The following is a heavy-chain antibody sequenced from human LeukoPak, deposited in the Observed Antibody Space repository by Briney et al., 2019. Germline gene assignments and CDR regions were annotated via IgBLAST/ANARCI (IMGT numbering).Heavy chain of an antibody. Sequence: GGSLRLSCAASGFTFSSYWMHWVRQAPGKGLVWVSCINTDGSTTNYADSVKGRFTISRDNAKNMLYMQMNSLRAEDTAVYYCARDGTAAQFDYWGQGTLVSVSS. CDR2: INTDGSTT. V-gene: IGHV3-74*01. CDR3: ARDGTAAQFDY. J-gene: IGHJ4*02. D-gene: IGHD6-13*01. CDR1: GFTFSSYW.